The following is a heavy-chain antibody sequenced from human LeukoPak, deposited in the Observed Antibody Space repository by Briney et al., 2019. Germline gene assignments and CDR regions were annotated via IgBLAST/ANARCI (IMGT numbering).Heavy chain of an antibody. CDR1: GYTFTSYY. CDR2: INPSGGST. CDR3: ARADGGVLRFFAYFDY. J-gene: IGHJ4*02. D-gene: IGHD3-3*01. V-gene: IGHV1-46*01. Sequence: ASVKVSCKASGYTFTSYYIHCVRQAPGQGLEWMGMINPSGGSTNYAQKSQGRVTMTSDTSTSTVYMELSSLRSEDTAVYYCARADGGVLRFFAYFDYWGQGTLVTVSS.